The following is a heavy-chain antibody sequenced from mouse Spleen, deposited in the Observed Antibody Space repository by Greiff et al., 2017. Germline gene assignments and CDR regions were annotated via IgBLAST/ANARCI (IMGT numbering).Heavy chain of an antibody. CDR3: ARSADYDGSIAMDY. J-gene: IGHJ4*01. D-gene: IGHD2-4*01. V-gene: IGHV5-17*02. CDR1: GFTFSSFG. CDR2: ISSGSSTI. Sequence: EVKLMESGGGLVQPGGSRKLSCAASGFTFSSFGMHWVRQAPEKGLEWVAYISSGSSTIYYADTVKGRFTISRDNPKNTLFLQMTSLRSEDTAMYYCARSADYDGSIAMDYWGQGTSVTVSS.